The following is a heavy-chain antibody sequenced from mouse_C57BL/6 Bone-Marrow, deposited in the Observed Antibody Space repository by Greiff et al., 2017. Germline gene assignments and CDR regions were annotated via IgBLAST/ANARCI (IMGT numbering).Heavy chain of an antibody. CDR3: ARENDGSSYGY. Sequence: QVQLQQSGAELARPGASVKLSCKASGYTFTSYGISWVKQRTGQGLEWIGEIYPRSGNTYYNEKFKGKATLTADKTSSTAYMELRSLTSEDSAVYFCARENDGSSYGYWGQGTTLTVSS. CDR2: IYPRSGNT. J-gene: IGHJ2*01. D-gene: IGHD1-1*01. CDR1: GYTFTSYG. V-gene: IGHV1-81*01.